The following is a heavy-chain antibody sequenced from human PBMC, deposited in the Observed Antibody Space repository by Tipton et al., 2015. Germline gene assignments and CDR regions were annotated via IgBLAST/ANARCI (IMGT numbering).Heavy chain of an antibody. J-gene: IGHJ3*02. D-gene: IGHD3-22*01. Sequence: TLSLTCAVYGGSFNDFYWSWIRQSSGKGLEWIAEITHSGSTNYNPSLNSRVTISLDTSKNQFSLTLTSVTAADTAVYYCVKVLYYYDSSGLSRAEAFDIWGQGTMVTVSS. V-gene: IGHV4-34*01. CDR1: GGSFNDFY. CDR3: VKVLYYYDSSGLSRAEAFDI. CDR2: ITHSGST.